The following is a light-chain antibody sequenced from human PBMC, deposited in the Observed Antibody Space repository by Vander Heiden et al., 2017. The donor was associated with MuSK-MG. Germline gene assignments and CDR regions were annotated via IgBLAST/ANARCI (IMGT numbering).Light chain of an antibody. CDR2: CKS. CDR1: SANNVAGYE. CDR3: HYSDSGLRGLG. J-gene: IGLJ3*02. Sequence: SALTQPPSVSGAPGPRGTISCTGSSANNVAGYEVHWEQQLPGTEAKHLIVCKSSRPYGGPDRFLCYKAGNYTSPGTNGRQAEEEADDYCHYSDSGLRGLGFGGGTKLTVL. V-gene: IGLV1-40*01.